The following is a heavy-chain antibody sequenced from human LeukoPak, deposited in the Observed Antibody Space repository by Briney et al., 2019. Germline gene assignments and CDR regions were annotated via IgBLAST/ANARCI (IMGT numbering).Heavy chain of an antibody. D-gene: IGHD2-21*02. Sequence: ASVKVSCKASGYTFTSYGISWVRQAPGQGLEWMGWISAYNGNTNYAQKLQGRVTMTRDTSTSTVYMELSSLRSEDTAVYYCATSAVVTATPGYWGQGTLVTVSS. CDR3: ATSAVVTATPGY. V-gene: IGHV1-18*01. CDR2: ISAYNGNT. J-gene: IGHJ4*02. CDR1: GYTFTSYG.